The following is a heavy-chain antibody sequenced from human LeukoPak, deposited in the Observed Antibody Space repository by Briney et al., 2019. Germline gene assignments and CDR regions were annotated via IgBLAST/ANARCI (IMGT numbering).Heavy chain of an antibody. CDR3: ARSRYSSSWPLDY. J-gene: IGHJ4*02. CDR1: GFTFSSYS. Sequence: PGGSLRLSCAASGFTFSSYSMNWVRQAPGKGLEWVSSISSSSSYIYYADSVKGRSTISRDNAKNSLYLQMNSLRAEDTAVYYCARSRYSSSWPLDYWGQGTLVTVSS. CDR2: ISSSSSYI. D-gene: IGHD6-13*01. V-gene: IGHV3-21*01.